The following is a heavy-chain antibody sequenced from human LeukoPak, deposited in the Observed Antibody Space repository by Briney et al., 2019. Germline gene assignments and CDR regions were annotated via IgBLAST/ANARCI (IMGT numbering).Heavy chain of an antibody. D-gene: IGHD6-13*01. Sequence: SETLSLTCAVYGGSFSGYYWSWIRQPPGKGLEWIGEINHSGSTYYNPSLKSRVTISVDTSKNQFSLKLSSVTAADTAVYYCARLGEYSSSWNNWFDPWGQGTLVTVSS. CDR3: ARLGEYSSSWNNWFDP. CDR1: GGSFSGYY. V-gene: IGHV4-34*01. CDR2: INHSGST. J-gene: IGHJ5*02.